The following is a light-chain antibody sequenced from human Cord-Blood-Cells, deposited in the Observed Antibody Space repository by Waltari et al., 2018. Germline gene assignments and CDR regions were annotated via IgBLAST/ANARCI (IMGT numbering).Light chain of an antibody. CDR2: EVS. Sequence: QSALTQPASLSRSPGHAITIHSHGTNGGCGRYALGSWCQQHPGKAPKLMIYEVSKRPSGVSNRFSGSKSGNTASLTISGLQAEDEADYYCCSYAGSSTFVVFGGGTKLTVL. V-gene: IGLV2-23*02. CDR1: NGGCGRYAL. CDR3: CSYAGSSTFVV. J-gene: IGLJ2*01.